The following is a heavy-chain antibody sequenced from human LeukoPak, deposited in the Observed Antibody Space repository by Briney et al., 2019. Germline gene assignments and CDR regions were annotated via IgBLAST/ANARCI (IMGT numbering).Heavy chain of an antibody. J-gene: IGHJ4*02. CDR3: AREVTFGGVMVDY. D-gene: IGHD3-16*01. V-gene: IGHV1-69*04. CDR1: GGTFSSYA. CDR2: IIPILGIA. Sequence: SVKVSCKASGGTFSSYAISWVRQAPGQGLEWIGRIIPILGIANYAQKFQGRVTITADKSTSTAYMELSSLRSEDTAVYYCAREVTFGGVMVDYWGQGTLVTVSS.